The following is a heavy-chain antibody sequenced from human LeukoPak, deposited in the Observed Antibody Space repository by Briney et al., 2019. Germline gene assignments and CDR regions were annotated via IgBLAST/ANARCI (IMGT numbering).Heavy chain of an antibody. Sequence: GGSLRLSCAASGFTFSSYSMNWVRQAPGKGLEWVAAMSSDRIEVFYADSMKGRFTISRDNAKSSLYLQMNSLRAEDTALYYCAKALLYGMDVWGQGTTVTVSS. CDR1: GFTFSSYS. J-gene: IGHJ6*02. CDR3: AKALLYGMDV. V-gene: IGHV3-21*04. CDR2: MSSDRIEV.